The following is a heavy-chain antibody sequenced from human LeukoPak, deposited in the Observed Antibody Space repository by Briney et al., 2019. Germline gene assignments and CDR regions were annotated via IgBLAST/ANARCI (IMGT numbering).Heavy chain of an antibody. Sequence: PGGSLRLSCAASGFTFNYAWMSWVRQVPGKGLEWVGQTVSEIDGGTTDYAAPVKGRFTISRDDSKSTLYLQMNSLKIEDTAVYYCTTDEDWNYARKDVWGQGATVIVSS. V-gene: IGHV3-15*04. D-gene: IGHD1-7*01. CDR2: TVSEIDGGTT. J-gene: IGHJ6*02. CDR1: GFTFNYAW. CDR3: TTDEDWNYARKDV.